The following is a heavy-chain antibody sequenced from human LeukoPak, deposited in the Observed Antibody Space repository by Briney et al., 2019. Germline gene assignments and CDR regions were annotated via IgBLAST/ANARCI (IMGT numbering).Heavy chain of an antibody. D-gene: IGHD4-17*01. CDR3: ATIHDYGDYDGVY. V-gene: IGHV1-24*01. Sequence: ASVRVSCKVSGYTLTELSMHWVRQAPGKGLEWMGGFDPEDGETIYAQKFQGRVTMTEDTSTDTAYMELSSLRSEDTAVYYCATIHDYGDYDGVYWGQGTLVTVSS. CDR1: GYTLTELS. J-gene: IGHJ1*01. CDR2: FDPEDGET.